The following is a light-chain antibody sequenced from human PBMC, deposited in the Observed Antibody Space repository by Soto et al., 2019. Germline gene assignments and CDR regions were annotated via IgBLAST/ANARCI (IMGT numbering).Light chain of an antibody. Sequence: QSVLTQPASVSGSPGQLITISCTGTSSDVGSYNYVSWYQHHPGKAPKLVIYDVDDRPSGVSNRFSGSKSGNTASLTISGLQAEDEADYYCSSFTNSSPLGVFGTGTKVTVL. CDR2: DVD. CDR3: SSFTNSSPLGV. J-gene: IGLJ1*01. V-gene: IGLV2-14*03. CDR1: SSDVGSYNY.